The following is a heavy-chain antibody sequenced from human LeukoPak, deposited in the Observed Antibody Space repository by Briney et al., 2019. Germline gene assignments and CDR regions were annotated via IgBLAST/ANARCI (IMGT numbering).Heavy chain of an antibody. CDR1: GFTFSSYC. Sequence: GGSLRLSCAASGFTFSSYCMNWVRQAPGKGLEWVSSISGSLDSTYYADSVKGRFTISRDNSKNTLYLEMNNLKAEDTAIYYCATRSVVGRGGQGTLVIVSS. J-gene: IGHJ4*02. CDR3: ATRSVVGR. V-gene: IGHV3-23*01. CDR2: ISGSLDST. D-gene: IGHD1-26*01.